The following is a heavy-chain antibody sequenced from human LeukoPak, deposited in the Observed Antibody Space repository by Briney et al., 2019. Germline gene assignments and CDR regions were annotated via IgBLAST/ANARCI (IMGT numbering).Heavy chain of an antibody. J-gene: IGHJ3*02. CDR3: ARENRSGWYGNAFDI. CDR1: GGSFSGYY. CDR2: INHSGST. D-gene: IGHD6-19*01. Sequence: SETLSLTCAVHGGSFSGYYWSWIRQPPGKGLEWIGEINHSGSTNYNPSLKSRVTISVDTSKNQFSLKLSSVTAADTAVYYCARENRSGWYGNAFDIWGQGTMVTVSS. V-gene: IGHV4-34*01.